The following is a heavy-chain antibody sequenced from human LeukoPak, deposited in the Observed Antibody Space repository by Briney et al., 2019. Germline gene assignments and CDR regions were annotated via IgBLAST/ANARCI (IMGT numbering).Heavy chain of an antibody. CDR1: GGSISSFY. D-gene: IGHD3-9*01. V-gene: IGHV4-59*08. J-gene: IGHJ4*02. Sequence: PSETLSLTCTVSGGSISSFYWSWIRHPPGQGLDWVGYVYYSGSTNYNPSLKSRVTRSVDTSKNQFSLKLSSVTAADTAVYYCARQYYDILTGYLRIFDYWGQGTLVTVSS. CDR3: ARQYYDILTGYLRIFDY. CDR2: VYYSGST.